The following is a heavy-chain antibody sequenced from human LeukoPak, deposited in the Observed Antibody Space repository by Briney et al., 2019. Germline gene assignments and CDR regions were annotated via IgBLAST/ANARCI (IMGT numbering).Heavy chain of an antibody. D-gene: IGHD6-13*01. CDR1: GGSIGDYY. Sequence: SETLSLTCTVSGGSIGDYYWSWIRQPPGKGLEWIGYLYYSRNTNYSPPLKSRVTISAGTSKTQVYLKLRSVTAADTAVYYCVRDLWGAGGTQYWGQGILVTVSS. CDR3: VRDLWGAGGTQY. J-gene: IGHJ4*02. CDR2: LYYSRNT. V-gene: IGHV4-59*01.